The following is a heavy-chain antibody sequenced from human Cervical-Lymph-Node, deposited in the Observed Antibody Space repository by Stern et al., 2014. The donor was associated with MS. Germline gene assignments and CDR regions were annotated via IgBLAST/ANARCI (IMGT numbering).Heavy chain of an antibody. Sequence: EVQLVESGGGLVQPGGSLRLSCAASGFTFSDYAMTWVRQAPGQGLEWVSSISGSGGNTFYADSVKGRFTISRDNSKDTLYVQMNSLRAEDTALYYCAKGKRVTGAGYGVDVWGQGATVIVSS. CDR1: GFTFSDYA. CDR2: ISGSGGNT. D-gene: IGHD3-9*01. CDR3: AKGKRVTGAGYGVDV. V-gene: IGHV3-23*04. J-gene: IGHJ6*02.